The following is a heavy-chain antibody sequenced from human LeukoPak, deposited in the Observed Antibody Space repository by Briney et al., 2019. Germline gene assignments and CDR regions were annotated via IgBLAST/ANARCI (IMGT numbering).Heavy chain of an antibody. D-gene: IGHD6-13*01. Sequence: GGSLRLSCAASGFTFSSYAMSWVRQAPGKGLEWVAAISGSGGSTYYADSVKGQFTISRDNSKNTLYLQMNSLRAEDTAVYYCAKDSGGYSSSSFGSWGQGTLVTVSS. J-gene: IGHJ4*02. CDR3: AKDSGGYSSSSFGS. V-gene: IGHV3-23*01. CDR1: GFTFSSYA. CDR2: ISGSGGST.